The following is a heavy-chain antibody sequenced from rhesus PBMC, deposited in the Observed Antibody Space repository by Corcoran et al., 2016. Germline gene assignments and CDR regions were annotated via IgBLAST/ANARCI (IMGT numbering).Heavy chain of an antibody. V-gene: IGHV4S5*01. D-gene: IGHD4-23*01. CDR1: GGSIAGSY. CDR2: IDGNTWNT. CDR3: VRGDNSNYNHHY. J-gene: IGHJ4*01. Sequence: QLQLQESGPGLVRPSETLSLTCAVSGGSIAGSYWTWIRQPPGKGLEWLGYIDGNTWNTSYTPSLKSRVTTATDPSPNHFSLKMNSVTAADTAVYYCVRGDNSNYNHHYWGQGVLVTVSS.